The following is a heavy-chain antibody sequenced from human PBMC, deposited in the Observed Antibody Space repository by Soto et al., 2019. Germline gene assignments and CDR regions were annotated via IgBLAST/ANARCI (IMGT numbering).Heavy chain of an antibody. CDR2: MTSDGSTT. Sequence: VGSLRLSCAGSGFAFGDYWMHWVRQAPGKGLEWVSRMTSDGSTTDYADSVKGRFTVSRDNAKNTLYLQMNSLRAEDTAVYFCATAEVDYWGPGTLVTVSS. J-gene: IGHJ4*02. CDR3: ATAEVDY. CDR1: GFAFGDYW. V-gene: IGHV3-74*01.